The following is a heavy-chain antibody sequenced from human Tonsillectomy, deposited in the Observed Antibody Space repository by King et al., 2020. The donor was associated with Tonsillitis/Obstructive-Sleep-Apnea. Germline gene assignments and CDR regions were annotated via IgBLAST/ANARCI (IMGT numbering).Heavy chain of an antibody. CDR2: ISAYNGDT. Sequence: QLVQSGAEVKKPGASVKVSCKASGYTFTTYGLSWLRQAPGQGLEWMGLISAYNGDTNYAQKLQGRVTMTTDTSTSTAYMEVRSLRSDDTAVYYCARDSMSHYYDSSGYYTFDYWGQGTLVTVSS. J-gene: IGHJ4*02. D-gene: IGHD3-22*01. V-gene: IGHV1-18*01. CDR3: ARDSMSHYYDSSGYYTFDY. CDR1: GYTFTTYG.